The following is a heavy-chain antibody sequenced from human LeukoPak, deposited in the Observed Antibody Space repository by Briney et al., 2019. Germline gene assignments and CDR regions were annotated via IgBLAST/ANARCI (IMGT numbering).Heavy chain of an antibody. V-gene: IGHV4-34*01. J-gene: IGHJ4*02. CDR2: KNHSGIS. D-gene: IGHD6-13*01. Sequence: SDTLSLTCAVYGGPFRGYYWRWMPQPPGKALEWIGDKNHSGISNYNPSLKSRVTISVVTAEDQFYLRLTAVAAADAAVYYCARAEVQQLVKSFDYWGQGALVTVSS. CDR3: ARAEVQQLVKSFDY. CDR1: GGPFRGYY.